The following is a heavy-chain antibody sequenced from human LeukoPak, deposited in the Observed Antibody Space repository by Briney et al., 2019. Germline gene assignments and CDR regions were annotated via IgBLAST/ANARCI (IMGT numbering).Heavy chain of an antibody. CDR1: GYTFTGYY. Sequence: ASVKVSCKASGYTFTGYYMHWVRQAPRQGLEWMGWINPNSGGTNYAQKFQGRVTMTRDTSISTAYMELSRLRSDDTAVYYCARNSYYDILTGFIGSFDPWGQGTLVTVSS. D-gene: IGHD3-9*01. CDR2: INPNSGGT. V-gene: IGHV1-2*02. CDR3: ARNSYYDILTGFIGSFDP. J-gene: IGHJ5*02.